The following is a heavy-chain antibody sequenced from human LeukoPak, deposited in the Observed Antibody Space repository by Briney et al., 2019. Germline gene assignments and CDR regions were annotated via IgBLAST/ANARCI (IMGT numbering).Heavy chain of an antibody. CDR2: IKSDGGT. Sequence: GGSLRLSCAASGFTFSTYWMHWVRQAPGRGLVWVSRIKSDGGTNYADSVKGRFTISRDNAKKTVSLQMNSLRPEDTGVYYCARAPSEIGGYYPEYFRHWGQGTLVTVSS. V-gene: IGHV3-74*01. CDR3: ARAPSEIGGYYPEYFRH. J-gene: IGHJ1*01. CDR1: GFTFSTYW. D-gene: IGHD3-22*01.